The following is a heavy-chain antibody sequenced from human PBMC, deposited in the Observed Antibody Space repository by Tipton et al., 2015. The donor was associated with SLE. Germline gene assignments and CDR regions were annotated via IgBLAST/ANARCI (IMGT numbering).Heavy chain of an antibody. J-gene: IGHJ4*02. CDR3: ARDRSLGLDY. CDR2: IYGGGST. V-gene: IGHV3-66*01. CDR1: GFTVSSNF. D-gene: IGHD7-27*01. Sequence: SLRLSCAASGFTVSSNFMTWVRQAPEKGLEWVAFIYGGGSTQYSDSVKGRFTISRDNSENTLYLQMNSLRVEDTAVYYCARDRSLGLDYWGQGNLVTVSS.